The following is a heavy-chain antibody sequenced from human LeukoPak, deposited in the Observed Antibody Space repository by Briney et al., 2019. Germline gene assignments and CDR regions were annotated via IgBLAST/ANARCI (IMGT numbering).Heavy chain of an antibody. V-gene: IGHV3-23*01. CDR3: AKFRGGSGLDAFDI. D-gene: IGHD2-15*01. J-gene: IGHJ3*02. Sequence: GGSLRLSCAASGFTFSSYGMTWVRQAPGKGLEWVSAISGGGSSTYHIDSVKGRFTISRDNSRNTLYLQMNSLRAEDTAVYYCAKFRGGSGLDAFDIWGQGTMVTVSS. CDR1: GFTFSSYG. CDR2: ISGGGSST.